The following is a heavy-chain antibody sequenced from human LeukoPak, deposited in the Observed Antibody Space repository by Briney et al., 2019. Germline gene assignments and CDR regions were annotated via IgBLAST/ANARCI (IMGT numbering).Heavy chain of an antibody. D-gene: IGHD5-12*01. V-gene: IGHV3-53*01. CDR1: GFTVSSNY. J-gene: IGHJ4*02. Sequence: GGSLRLSCAASGFTVSSNYMSWVRQAPGKGLKWVSILYSGDSSQYADSVKGRFTISRDNSKNTLYLQMNNLRAEDTAVYYCVRVEAGYHYFDYWGQGTLVTVSS. CDR2: LYSGDSS. CDR3: VRVEAGYHYFDY.